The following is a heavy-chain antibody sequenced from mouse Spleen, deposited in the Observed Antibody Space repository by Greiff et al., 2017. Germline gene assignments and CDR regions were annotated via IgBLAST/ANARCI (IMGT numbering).Heavy chain of an antibody. Sequence: QVQLQQPGAELVMPGASVKLSCKASGYTFTSYWMHWVKQRPGQGLEWIGEIDPSDSYTNYNQKFKGKATLTVDKSSSTAYMQLSSLTSEDSAVYYCARDSNYEGGRNYFDYWGQGTTLTVSS. CDR3: ARDSNYEGGRNYFDY. CDR1: GYTFTSYW. CDR2: IDPSDSYT. J-gene: IGHJ2*01. D-gene: IGHD2-5*01. V-gene: IGHV1-69*01.